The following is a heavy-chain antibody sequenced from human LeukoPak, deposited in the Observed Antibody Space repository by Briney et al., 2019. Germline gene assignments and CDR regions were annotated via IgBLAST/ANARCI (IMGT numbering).Heavy chain of an antibody. CDR2: ISSSSSYI. D-gene: IGHD3-22*01. Sequence: GGSLRLSCAASGFTFGSYSMNWVRQAPGKGLEWVSSISSSSSYIYYADSVKGRFTISRDNAKNSLYLQMNSLRAEDTAVYYCARAQYYYDSSGAVGFDPWGQGTLVTVSS. J-gene: IGHJ5*02. CDR3: ARAQYYYDSSGAVGFDP. V-gene: IGHV3-21*01. CDR1: GFTFGSYS.